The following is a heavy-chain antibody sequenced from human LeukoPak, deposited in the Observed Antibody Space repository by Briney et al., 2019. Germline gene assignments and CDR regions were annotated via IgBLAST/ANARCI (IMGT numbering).Heavy chain of an antibody. Sequence: GGSLRLSCAGSGFTFSSYWMHWVRQAPGKGLVWVSRITSDGSDIVYADSVKGRFTISRDNAKNTLYLQMNSLRAEDTAVYYCARDQTGYSSSYPDYWGQGTLVTVSS. V-gene: IGHV3-74*01. CDR2: ITSDGSDI. CDR1: GFTFSSYW. D-gene: IGHD6-13*01. J-gene: IGHJ4*02. CDR3: ARDQTGYSSSYPDY.